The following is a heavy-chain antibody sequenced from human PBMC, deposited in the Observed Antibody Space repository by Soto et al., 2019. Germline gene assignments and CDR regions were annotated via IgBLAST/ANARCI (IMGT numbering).Heavy chain of an antibody. CDR3: AKLPITMVRGVIITYYFDY. Sequence: EVQLLESGGGLVQPGGSLRLSCAASGFTFSSYAMSWVRQAPGKGLEWVSAISGSGGSTYYADSVKGRFTISRDNSKNTLYLQMNSLRAEDTAVYYCAKLPITMVRGVIITYYFDYWGQGTLVTVSS. CDR1: GFTFSSYA. CDR2: ISGSGGST. D-gene: IGHD3-10*01. V-gene: IGHV3-23*01. J-gene: IGHJ4*02.